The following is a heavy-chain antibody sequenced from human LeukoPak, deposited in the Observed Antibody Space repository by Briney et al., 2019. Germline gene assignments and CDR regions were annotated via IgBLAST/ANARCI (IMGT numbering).Heavy chain of an antibody. J-gene: IGHJ3*02. Sequence: PSETLSLTCTVSGGSIRSYYWSWIRQPPGKGLEWIGYIYYSGSTNYNPSLKSRVTISVDTSKNQFSLKLSSVTAADTAVYYCAREIGQRFGAFDIWGQGTMVTVCS. CDR2: IYYSGST. V-gene: IGHV4-59*01. CDR1: GGSIRSYY. D-gene: IGHD3-10*01. CDR3: AREIGQRFGAFDI.